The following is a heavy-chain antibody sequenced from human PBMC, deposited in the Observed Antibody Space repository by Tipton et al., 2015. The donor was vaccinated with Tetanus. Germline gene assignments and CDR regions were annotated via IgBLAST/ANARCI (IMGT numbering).Heavy chain of an antibody. D-gene: IGHD3/OR15-3a*01. CDR3: AKVRGEDWTNFYYMDV. CDR2: SYAGGNYA. V-gene: IGHV3-23*03. J-gene: IGHJ6*03. CDR1: GFSFNSFA. Sequence: SLRLSCEASGFSFNSFAMNWVRQAPGKGLEWVSVSYAGGNYAYYADSVKGRFTTSRDDSKNTLYLHMTSLRAEDTAVYYCAKVRGEDWTNFYYMDVWGKGATVIVSS.